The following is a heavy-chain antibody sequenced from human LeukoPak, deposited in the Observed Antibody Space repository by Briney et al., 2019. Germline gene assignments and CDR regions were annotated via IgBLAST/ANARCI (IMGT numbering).Heavy chain of an antibody. CDR2: INHSGST. D-gene: IGHD2-2*01. CDR3: ARAGRVVPAAPVRY. V-gene: IGHV4-34*01. CDR1: GGSFSGYY. J-gene: IGHJ4*02. Sequence: WETLSLTCAVYGGSFSGYYWSWIRQPPGKGLEWIGEINHSGSTNYNPSLKSRVTISVDTSKNQFSLKLGSVTAADTAVYYCARAGRVVPAAPVRYWGQGTLVTVSS.